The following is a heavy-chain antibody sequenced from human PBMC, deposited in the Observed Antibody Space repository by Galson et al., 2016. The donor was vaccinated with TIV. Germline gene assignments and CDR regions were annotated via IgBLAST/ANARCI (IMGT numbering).Heavy chain of an antibody. V-gene: IGHV4-59*01. Sequence: SKTLSLTCSVSGASMNDYYWSWIRQPPGKGLEWIGFIYDSGTTNYNPTLERRATISLDASRHQFFLKLTSVTAADSAVYYCVRTDYFDYSLDRWGQGTLVTVSS. J-gene: IGHJ5*02. CDR2: IYDSGTT. CDR3: VRTDYFDYSLDR. D-gene: IGHD3-3*01. CDR1: GASMNDYY.